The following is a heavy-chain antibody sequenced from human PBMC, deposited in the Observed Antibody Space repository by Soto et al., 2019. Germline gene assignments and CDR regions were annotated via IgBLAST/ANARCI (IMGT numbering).Heavy chain of an antibody. J-gene: IGHJ4*02. Sequence: GSLRLSCAASGFTISSYAMSWVRQAPGKGLEWVSAISGSGGSTYYADSVKGRFTISRDNSKNTLYLQMNSLRAEDTAVYYCAKDRGGWYGFDYWGQGTLVTVSS. V-gene: IGHV3-23*01. CDR1: GFTISSYA. CDR2: ISGSGGST. CDR3: AKDRGGWYGFDY. D-gene: IGHD6-19*01.